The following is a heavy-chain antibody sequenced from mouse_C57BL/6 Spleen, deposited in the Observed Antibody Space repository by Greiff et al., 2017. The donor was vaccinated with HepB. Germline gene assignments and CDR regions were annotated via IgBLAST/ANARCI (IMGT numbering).Heavy chain of an antibody. CDR3: ALYYYGSSSYFDY. CDR1: GYTFTSYW. Sequence: VQLQQSGAELVMPGASVKLSCKASGYTFTSYWMHWVKQRPGQGLEWIGEIDPSDSYTNYNQKFKGKSTLTVDKSSSTAYMQLSSLTSEDSAVYYCALYYYGSSSYFDYWGQGTTLTVSS. V-gene: IGHV1-69*01. J-gene: IGHJ2*01. CDR2: IDPSDSYT. D-gene: IGHD1-1*01.